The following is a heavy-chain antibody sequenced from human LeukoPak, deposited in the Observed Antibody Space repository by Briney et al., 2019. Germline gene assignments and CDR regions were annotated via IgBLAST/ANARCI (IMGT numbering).Heavy chain of an antibody. J-gene: IGHJ4*02. CDR2: ISWNGGSI. V-gene: IGHV3-9*01. Sequence: SLRLSCAASGFTFDDYAMHWVRQAPGKGLEWVSGISWNGGSIGYADSVKGRFTISRDNAKNSLYLQMNSLRAEDTALYYCAKDKGGSYPWYYFDYWGQGTLVAVSS. D-gene: IGHD1-26*01. CDR3: AKDKGGSYPWYYFDY. CDR1: GFTFDDYA.